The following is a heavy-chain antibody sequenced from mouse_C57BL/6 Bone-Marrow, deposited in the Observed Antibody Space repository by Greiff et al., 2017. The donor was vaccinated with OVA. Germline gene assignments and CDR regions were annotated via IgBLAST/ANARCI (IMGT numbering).Heavy chain of an antibody. CDR1: GFSLTSYG. D-gene: IGHD2-12*01. Sequence: VKLLESGPGLVAPSQSLSLSCTVSGFSLTSYGVHWVRQPPGKGLEWLVVIWSDGSTTYYSAIKSRLIISKDNSKSQVFLKMNSRQTDDTAMYYCARHSYDGYCDVWGTGTTVTVSS. CDR2: IWSDGST. V-gene: IGHV2-6-1*01. J-gene: IGHJ1*03. CDR3: ARHSYDGYCDV.